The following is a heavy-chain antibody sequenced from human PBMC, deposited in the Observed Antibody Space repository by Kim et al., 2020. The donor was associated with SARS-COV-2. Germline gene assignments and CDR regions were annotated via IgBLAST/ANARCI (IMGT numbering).Heavy chain of an antibody. D-gene: IGHD3-10*01. CDR3: AAYAAGKGGSSL. Sequence: SETLSLTCTVSGGSITGYHWTWIRQPPGKGLEWIGEISYSGSANYKPSLKGRVTIRTDTSKKQPSLQLSSVTAADTAMYYCAAYAAGKGGSSLWGQGTLVTVSS. CDR2: ISYSGSA. V-gene: IGHV4-59*03. CDR1: GGSITGYH. J-gene: IGHJ4*02.